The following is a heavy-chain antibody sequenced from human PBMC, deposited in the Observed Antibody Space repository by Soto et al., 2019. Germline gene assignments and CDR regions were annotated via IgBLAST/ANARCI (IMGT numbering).Heavy chain of an antibody. CDR3: ERDKILGAYFLDY. D-gene: IGHD1-26*01. V-gene: IGHV3-33*01. J-gene: IGHJ4*02. CDR2: IWYDGSDK. Sequence: RGSLRLSCAASGFTFSSYGIHWVRQAPGKGLEWVGIIWYDGSDKYYADSVKGRFTISRDSSKNTVYLQMDSLRVEDTAVYYWERDKILGAYFLDYWGQGDLGTVSS. CDR1: GFTFSSYG.